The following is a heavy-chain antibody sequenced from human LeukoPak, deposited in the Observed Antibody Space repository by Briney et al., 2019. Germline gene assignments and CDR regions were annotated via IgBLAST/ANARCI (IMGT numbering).Heavy chain of an antibody. J-gene: IGHJ6*02. D-gene: IGHD6-19*01. CDR1: GGSISSSSYY. CDR2: IYYSGST. CDR3: ARQGAVAGQKYYYYGMDA. Sequence: SETLSLTCTVSGGSISSSSYYWGWIRQPPGKGLEWIGSIYYSGSTYYNPSLKSRVTISVDTSKNQFSLKLSSVTAADTAVYYCARQGAVAGQKYYYYGMDAWGQGTTVTVSS. V-gene: IGHV4-39*01.